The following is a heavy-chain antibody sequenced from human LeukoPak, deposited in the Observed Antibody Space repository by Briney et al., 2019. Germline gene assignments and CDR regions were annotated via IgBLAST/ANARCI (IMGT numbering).Heavy chain of an antibody. D-gene: IGHD1/OR15-1a*01. CDR2: ISSSSSTI. Sequence: PGGSLRLSCAASGFIFSGSSMHWVRQAPGKGLEWVSYISSSSSTIYYADSVKGRFTISRDNAKNSLYLQMNSLRAEDTAVYYCARGPTGTRGYWGQGTLVTVSS. CDR3: ARGPTGTRGY. CDR1: GFIFSGSS. V-gene: IGHV3-48*01. J-gene: IGHJ4*02.